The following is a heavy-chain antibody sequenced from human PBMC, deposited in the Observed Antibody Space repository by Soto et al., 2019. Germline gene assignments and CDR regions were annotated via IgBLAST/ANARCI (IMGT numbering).Heavy chain of an antibody. CDR2: IYHSGTT. V-gene: IGHV4-30-2*01. CDR3: ARVSAVGYYLDY. J-gene: IGHJ4*02. D-gene: IGHD1-26*01. CDR1: GGSISSGGYS. Sequence: SETLSLTXAVSGGSISSGGYSWSWTRQPPGKGLEWIGYIYHSGTTNYNPSLKSRVTISVDGTKNQISLKLSSVTAADTAVYYCARVSAVGYYLDYWGQGTLVTVSS.